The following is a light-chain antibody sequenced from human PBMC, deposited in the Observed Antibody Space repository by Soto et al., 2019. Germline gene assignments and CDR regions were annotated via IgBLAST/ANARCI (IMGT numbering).Light chain of an antibody. Sequence: EIVLTQSPGTLSXXPVXXXXXXXRASQSVSSSYLAWYQQKPGQAPRLLIYGASSRATGIPDRFSGSGSGTDFTLTISRLEPEDFAVYYCQQYGSSPQTFGQGTKV. CDR3: QQYGSSPQT. J-gene: IGKJ1*01. CDR2: GAS. CDR1: QSVSSSY. V-gene: IGKV3-20*01.